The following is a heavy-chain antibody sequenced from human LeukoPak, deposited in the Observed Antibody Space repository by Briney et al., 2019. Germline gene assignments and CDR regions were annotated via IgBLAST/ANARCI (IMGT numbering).Heavy chain of an antibody. CDR2: SHGSGST. CDR1: GVSINIYY. CDR3: ARDGDYDSGVFDV. V-gene: IGHV4-4*07. D-gene: IGHD3-22*01. J-gene: IGHJ4*02. Sequence: PSETLSLSCNVSGVSINIYYWSWLRQTPGKGLEWIGRSHGSGSTNYNPSLKNRVTISIDKSKKSLSLSLTSVTAADTALYFCARDGDYDSGVFDVWGQGTLVTVPS.